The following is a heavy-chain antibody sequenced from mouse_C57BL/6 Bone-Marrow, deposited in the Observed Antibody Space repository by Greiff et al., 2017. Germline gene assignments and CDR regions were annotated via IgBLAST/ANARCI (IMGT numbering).Heavy chain of an antibody. J-gene: IGHJ3*01. Sequence: QVQLQQSGAELARPGASVKLSCKASGYTFTSYGISWVKQRTGQGLEWIGEIYPRSGNTYYNEKFKGKATLTADKSSSTAYMELRSLTSEDSAVYFCAREDYDWAFGGQGNRVTVSA. CDR1: GYTFTSYG. V-gene: IGHV1-81*01. D-gene: IGHD2-4*01. CDR2: IYPRSGNT. CDR3: AREDYDWAF.